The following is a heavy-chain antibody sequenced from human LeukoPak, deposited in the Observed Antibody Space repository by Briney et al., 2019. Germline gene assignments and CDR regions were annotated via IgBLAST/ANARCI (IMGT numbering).Heavy chain of an antibody. Sequence: ASVKVSCKASGYTFTSYDINWVRQATGQGLEWMGWMNPNSGNTGYAQKFQGRVTMTRNTSISTACMELSSLRSEDTAVYYCARNPNFYYDILTGYLDAFDIWGQGIMVTVSS. D-gene: IGHD3-9*01. CDR1: GYTFTSYD. J-gene: IGHJ3*02. CDR2: MNPNSGNT. CDR3: ARNPNFYYDILTGYLDAFDI. V-gene: IGHV1-8*01.